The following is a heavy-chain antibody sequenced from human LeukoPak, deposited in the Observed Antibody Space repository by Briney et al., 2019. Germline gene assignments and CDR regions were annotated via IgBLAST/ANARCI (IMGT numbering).Heavy chain of an antibody. Sequence: NPSETLSLTCTVSGGSISTYYWSWIRQPPGKGLEWIGYIYYSGITDYSPSLKSRVTISMDTSKKQFSLKLSSVTAADTAVYYCASRKPSSGWFDYWGQGTLVTVSS. V-gene: IGHV4-59*01. D-gene: IGHD6-19*01. CDR1: GGSISTYY. CDR2: IYYSGIT. CDR3: ASRKPSSGWFDY. J-gene: IGHJ4*02.